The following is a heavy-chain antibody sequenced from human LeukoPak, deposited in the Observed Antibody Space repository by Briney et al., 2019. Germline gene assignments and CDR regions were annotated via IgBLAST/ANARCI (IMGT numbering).Heavy chain of an antibody. D-gene: IGHD3-9*01. Sequence: GGSLRLSCAASGFTFCSYGVHWVRPAPREGLEWVGVISYEGNNKYYADSVKGPFPLSRDNSKNTPYLQMSSLRAENTAVYDCGKEEAGSIVLRYFHWLSGPFDSWGQGTLVTVSS. V-gene: IGHV3-30*18. J-gene: IGHJ4*02. CDR2: ISYEGNNK. CDR1: GFTFCSYG. CDR3: GKEEAGSIVLRYFHWLSGPFDS.